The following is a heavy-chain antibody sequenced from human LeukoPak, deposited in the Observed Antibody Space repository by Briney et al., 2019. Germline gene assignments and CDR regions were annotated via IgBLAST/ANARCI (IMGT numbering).Heavy chain of an antibody. CDR2: IHSSSGSI. CDR3: ARDLAWDSFDI. Sequence: PGGSLRLSCAASGFNFTNYNMNWVRQAPGKGLEWVSSIHSSSGSIYYADSLKGRFTISRDNAKNSLYLQMNSLRAEDTAVYYCARDLAWDSFDIWGQGTMVTVSS. J-gene: IGHJ3*02. V-gene: IGHV3-21*01. CDR1: GFNFTNYN.